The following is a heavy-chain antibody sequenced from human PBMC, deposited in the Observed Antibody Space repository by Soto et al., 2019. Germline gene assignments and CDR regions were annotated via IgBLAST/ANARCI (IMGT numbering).Heavy chain of an antibody. V-gene: IGHV1-3*01. D-gene: IGHD6-19*01. CDR1: GFVSTNHN. CDR2: INAGNGNT. CDR3: ASDYGSNWRL. J-gene: IGHJ4*02. Sequence: QAHLVQSGAEVKMPGDSVQVSCKASGFVSTNHNFHWVCQAPGQSLEWMGRINAGNGNTQYSQNFQGRVTFPSDPSASTAFMELTNLRFEDRAMYYCASDYGSNWRLWGQGTLVSVSS.